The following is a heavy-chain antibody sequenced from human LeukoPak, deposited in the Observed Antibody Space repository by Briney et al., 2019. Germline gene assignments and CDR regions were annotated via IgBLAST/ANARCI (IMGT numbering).Heavy chain of an antibody. CDR1: GYTITSYG. J-gene: IGHJ6*02. D-gene: IGHD3-9*01. CDR2: ISAYNGNT. Sequence: GASVKVSCKASGYTITSYGISWVRQAPGQGLEWMGWISAYNGNTNYAQKLQGRVTMTTDTSTSTAYMELRSLRSDDTAVYYCARDGDLPKYYDILTGYYLNYYYGMDVWGQGTTVTVSS. V-gene: IGHV1-18*01. CDR3: ARDGDLPKYYDILTGYYLNYYYGMDV.